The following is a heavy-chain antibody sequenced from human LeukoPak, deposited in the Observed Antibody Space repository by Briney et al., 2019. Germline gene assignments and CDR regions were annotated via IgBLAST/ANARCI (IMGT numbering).Heavy chain of an antibody. D-gene: IGHD3-3*01. V-gene: IGHV1-2*02. J-gene: IGHJ4*02. Sequence: ASVKVSCKASGYTFTGYYIHWVRQAPGQGLEYMGWIIPNSGDTNYAQKFQGRVTMTRDTSISTAYLELSRLRSDDTAVYYCARGPSEYFDFIIGYDYWGQGTLVTVSS. CDR1: GYTFTGYY. CDR2: IIPNSGDT. CDR3: ARGPSEYFDFIIGYDY.